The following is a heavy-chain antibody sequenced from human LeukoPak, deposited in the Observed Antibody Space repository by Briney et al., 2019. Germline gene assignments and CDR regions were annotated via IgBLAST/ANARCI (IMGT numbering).Heavy chain of an antibody. CDR1: GGSISSYY. J-gene: IGHJ4*02. CDR2: IYYSGST. V-gene: IGHV4-59*01. D-gene: IGHD1-26*01. Sequence: TSETLSLTCTVSGGSISSYYWSWIRQPPGKGLEWIGYIYYSGSTNYNPSLKSRVTISVDTSKNQFSLKLSSVTAADTAVYYCAGVGATGPFGYWGQGTLVTVSS. CDR3: AGVGATGPFGY.